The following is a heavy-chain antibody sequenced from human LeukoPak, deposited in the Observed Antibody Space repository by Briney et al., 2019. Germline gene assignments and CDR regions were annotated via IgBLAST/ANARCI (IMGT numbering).Heavy chain of an antibody. CDR1: GFTFSTYS. D-gene: IGHD1-26*01. CDR2: ISRSSSTI. J-gene: IGHJ6*03. CDR3: ARELRMGGCV. Sequence: PGGSLRLSCAASGFTFSTYSMNWVRQAPRQGLEWVSYISRSSSTIYYADSVKGRLTISRDNAKNSLYLKMNSLRAEDTAVYYCARELRMGGCVWGKGTTVTVSS. V-gene: IGHV3-48*01.